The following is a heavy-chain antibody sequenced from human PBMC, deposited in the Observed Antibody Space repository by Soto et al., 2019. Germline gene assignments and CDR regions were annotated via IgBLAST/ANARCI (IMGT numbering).Heavy chain of an antibody. Sequence: QLQLQESGPGLVKPSETLSLTCSVSGDSINSDNYNWGWIRQPPGKGLEWIGSIYYRGNTYYNPSLETRVTISLDKSKSQFSLKLNSVSAADSAVYFCARLEGLATISYFFDYWGQGTLVTVSS. CDR2: IYYRGNT. CDR3: ARLEGLATISYFFDY. J-gene: IGHJ4*02. D-gene: IGHD3-9*01. CDR1: GDSINSDNYN. V-gene: IGHV4-39*01.